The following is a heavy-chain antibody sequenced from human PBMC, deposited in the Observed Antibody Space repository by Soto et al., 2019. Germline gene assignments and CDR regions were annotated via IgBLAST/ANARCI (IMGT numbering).Heavy chain of an antibody. CDR2: IIPIFGTA. V-gene: IGHV1-69*13. Sequence: ASVKVSCKASGGTFSSYAISWVRQAPGQGLEWMGGIIPIFGTANYAQKFQGRVTITADESTSTAYMELSSLRSEDTAVYYCARESLRIAAAGYYGMDVWGQGTTVTVSS. CDR3: ARESLRIAAAGYYGMDV. J-gene: IGHJ6*02. D-gene: IGHD6-13*01. CDR1: GGTFSSYA.